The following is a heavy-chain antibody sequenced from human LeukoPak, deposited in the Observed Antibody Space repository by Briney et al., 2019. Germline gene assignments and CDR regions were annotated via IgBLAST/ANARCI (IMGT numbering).Heavy chain of an antibody. Sequence: PGGSLRLSCAASGFTFSSYSMNWVRQAPGKGLEWVSSISSSSSYIYYADSVKGRFTISRDNAKNSLYLQMNSLRAEDTAVYYCARAFYGANYYYYYMDVWGKGTTVTVSS. J-gene: IGHJ6*03. V-gene: IGHV3-21*01. CDR3: ARAFYGANYYYYYMDV. CDR1: GFTFSSYS. D-gene: IGHD4-17*01. CDR2: ISSSSSYI.